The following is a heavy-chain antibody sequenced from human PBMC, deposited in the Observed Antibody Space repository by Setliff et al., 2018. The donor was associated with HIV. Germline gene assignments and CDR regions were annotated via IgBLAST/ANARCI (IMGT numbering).Heavy chain of an antibody. V-gene: IGHV4-39*01. CDR3: ARRGRDGVLIVFATGFDP. CDR2: IFYTGNT. Sequence: PSETLSLTCSVSGGSISSSTYYWGWIRQPPGKGLEWIRDIFYTGNTYYNPSLKSRVAISVDTSENQFSLKLNSVTAADTAVYYCARRGRDGVLIVFATGFDPWGQGTLVTVSS. CDR1: GGSISSSTYY. D-gene: IGHD2-8*01. J-gene: IGHJ5*02.